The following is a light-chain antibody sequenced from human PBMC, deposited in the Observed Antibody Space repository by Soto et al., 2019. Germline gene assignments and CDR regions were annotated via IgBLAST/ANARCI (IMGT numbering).Light chain of an antibody. Sequence: QSALTQPASVSGSPGQSITISCTGTSSDVGSYNLFSWYQQHPGKAPKLMIYEGSKRPSGVSNRFSGSKSGNTASLTISGLQAEDEADYYCCSYAGSSTGVFGGGTKLTLL. J-gene: IGLJ2*01. V-gene: IGLV2-23*01. CDR2: EGS. CDR3: CSYAGSSTGV. CDR1: SSDVGSYNL.